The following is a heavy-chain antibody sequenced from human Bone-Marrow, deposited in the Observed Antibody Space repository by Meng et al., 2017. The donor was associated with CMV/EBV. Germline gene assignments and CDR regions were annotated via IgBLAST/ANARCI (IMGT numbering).Heavy chain of an antibody. Sequence: GSLRLSCTVSGGSISSYYWSWIRQPPGKGLEWIGYIYYSGSTNYNPSLKSRVTISVDTSKNQFSLKLSSVTAADTAVYYCASLSGYATYFDYWGQGTLV. CDR1: GGSISSYY. D-gene: IGHD5-12*01. J-gene: IGHJ4*02. V-gene: IGHV4-59*01. CDR2: IYYSGST. CDR3: ASLSGYATYFDY.